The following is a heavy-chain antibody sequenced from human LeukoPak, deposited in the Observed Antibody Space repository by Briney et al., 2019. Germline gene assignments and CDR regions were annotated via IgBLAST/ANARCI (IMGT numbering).Heavy chain of an antibody. V-gene: IGHV3-23*01. J-gene: IGHJ5*02. CDR3: AKVPDIVVVPAANWFDP. CDR2: ISGSGGST. D-gene: IGHD2-2*01. Sequence: PGGSLRLSCAASGFTFSSYAMSWVRQAPGKGLEWVSAISGSGGSTYYADSVKGRFTISRDNSKNTLYLQMNSLRAEDTAVYYCAKVPDIVVVPAANWFDPWGQGTLVTVSS. CDR1: GFTFSSYA.